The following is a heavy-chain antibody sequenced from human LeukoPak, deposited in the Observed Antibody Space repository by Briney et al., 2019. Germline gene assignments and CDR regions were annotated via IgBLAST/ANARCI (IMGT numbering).Heavy chain of an antibody. CDR1: GYTFTGYY. V-gene: IGHV1-69*04. CDR2: IIPILGIA. D-gene: IGHD2-15*01. Sequence: PPASVTVSCKASGYTFTGYYMHWVRQAPGQGLEWMGRIIPILGIANYAQKFQGRVTITADKSTSTAYMELSSLRSEDTAVYYCARDCSGGSCYWVHWGQGTLVTVSS. J-gene: IGHJ4*02. CDR3: ARDCSGGSCYWVH.